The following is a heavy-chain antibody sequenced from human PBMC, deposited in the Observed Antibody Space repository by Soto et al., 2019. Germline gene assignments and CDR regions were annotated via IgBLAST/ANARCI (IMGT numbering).Heavy chain of an antibody. CDR1: GGSFSGYY. Sequence: SETLSLTCAVYGGSFSGYYWSWIRQPPGKGLEWIGEINHSGSTNYNPSLKSRVTISVDTSKNQFSLKLSSVTAADTAVYYCARVFRGAGGWFDPWGQGTLVTVSS. J-gene: IGHJ5*02. CDR2: INHSGST. V-gene: IGHV4-34*01. D-gene: IGHD3-10*01. CDR3: ARVFRGAGGWFDP.